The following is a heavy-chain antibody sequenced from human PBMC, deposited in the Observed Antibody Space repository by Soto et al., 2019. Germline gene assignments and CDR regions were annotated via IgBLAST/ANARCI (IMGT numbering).Heavy chain of an antibody. J-gene: IGHJ1*01. D-gene: IGHD1-26*01. CDR2: IIPIFGTT. CDR1: GGTFNTYT. CDR3: ARIPRYSFPTSDPLDN. Sequence: WASVKVSCKASGGTFNTYTFSWVRQAPGQGLEWMGSIIPIFGTTHYAQSFQGRLSITADQSSTTTYMELRSLTSHDTALYYCARIPRYSFPTSDPLDNWGQGTLVTVS. V-gene: IGHV1-69*13.